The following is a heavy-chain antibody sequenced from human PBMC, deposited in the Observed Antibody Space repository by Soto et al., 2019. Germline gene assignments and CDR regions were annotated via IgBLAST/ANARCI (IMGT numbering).Heavy chain of an antibody. V-gene: IGHV1-46*03. CDR3: ARSEGSTGGFDY. Sequence: WASVKVSCEASGYYFTSYYMHWVRQAPGQGLEWMGIINPSGGSTSYAQKFQGRVTMTRDTSTSTVYMELSSLRSEDTAVYYCARSEGSTGGFDYWGQGTLVTVSS. CDR1: GYYFTSYY. D-gene: IGHD2-8*02. J-gene: IGHJ4*02. CDR2: INPSGGST.